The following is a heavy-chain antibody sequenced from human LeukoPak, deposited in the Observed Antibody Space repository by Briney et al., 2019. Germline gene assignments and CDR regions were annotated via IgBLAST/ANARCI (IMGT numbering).Heavy chain of an antibody. CDR1: GLTFSTSP. V-gene: IGHV3-23*01. Sequence: PGGSLRLSCAASGLTFSTSPMNWVRLAPGNGLEGVSTSCTSGHTYYADSVKGRFTISRDNSKRTLSLQMANLRVEDTAVYYCATKTPGNYPYDSWGQGTLVTVSP. J-gene: IGHJ4*02. CDR3: ATKTPGNYPYDS. D-gene: IGHD5-24*01. CDR2: SCTSGHT.